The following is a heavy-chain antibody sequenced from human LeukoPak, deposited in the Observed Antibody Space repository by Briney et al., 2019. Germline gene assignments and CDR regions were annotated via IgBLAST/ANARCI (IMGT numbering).Heavy chain of an antibody. V-gene: IGHV3-7*01. CDR1: GFTFSGYW. Sequence: GGSLRLSCAASGFTFSGYWMTWVRQAPGKGLEWVANINQDGSEKYYVDSVRGRFSISRDNAKNSLYLQMNSLRAEDTAVYHCARDKSGPDYWGQGTLVTVSS. D-gene: IGHD3-3*01. J-gene: IGHJ4*02. CDR3: ARDKSGPDY. CDR2: INQDGSEK.